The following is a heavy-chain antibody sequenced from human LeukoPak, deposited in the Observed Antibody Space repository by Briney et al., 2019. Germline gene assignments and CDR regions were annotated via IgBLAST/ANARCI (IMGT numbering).Heavy chain of an antibody. V-gene: IGHV3-30*18. CDR3: AKDRYSTHNWFDP. Sequence: PGRSLRLSCAASGFTFSSCGMHWVRQAPGKGLEWVAIISYDGSNKYYADSVKGRFTISRDNSKDTLYLQMNSLRTEDTAVYYCAKDRYSTHNWFDPWGQGTLVTVSS. CDR1: GFTFSSCG. D-gene: IGHD5-12*01. J-gene: IGHJ5*02. CDR2: ISYDGSNK.